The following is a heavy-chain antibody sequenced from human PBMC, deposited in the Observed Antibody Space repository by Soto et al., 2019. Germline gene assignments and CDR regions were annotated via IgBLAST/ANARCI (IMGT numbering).Heavy chain of an antibody. D-gene: IGHD3-22*01. J-gene: IGHJ4*02. CDR1: GVTVCRSG. CDR3: AKDRAIVVVITLFDY. Sequence: SGVTVCRSGRTSDQEDKRKGLEWVSAISGSGGSTYYADSVKGRFTISRDNSKNTLYLQMNSLRAEDTAVYYCAKDRAIVVVITLFDYWGQRTLVTVSS. V-gene: IGHV3-23*01. CDR2: ISGSGGST.